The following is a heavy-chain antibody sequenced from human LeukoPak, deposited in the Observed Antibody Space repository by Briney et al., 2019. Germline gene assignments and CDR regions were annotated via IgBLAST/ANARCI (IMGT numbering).Heavy chain of an antibody. CDR3: AREPPGGGFDY. J-gene: IGHJ4*02. CDR2: VYSGGNT. D-gene: IGHD3-16*01. V-gene: IGHV3-66*01. Sequence: GGSLRLSCAASGFTFYSYAMDWVRQAPGKGLEWVSVVYSGGNTYYADSVKGRFTISRDNSKNTLYLQMNSLRAEDTAVYYCAREPPGGGFDYWGQGTLVTVSS. CDR1: GFTFYSYA.